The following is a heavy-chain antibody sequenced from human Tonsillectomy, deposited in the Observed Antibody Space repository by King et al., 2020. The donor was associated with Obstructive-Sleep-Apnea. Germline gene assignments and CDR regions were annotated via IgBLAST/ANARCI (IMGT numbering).Heavy chain of an antibody. CDR2: IYPGDSDT. Sequence: VQLVESGAEVKKPGESLKISCKGSGYSFSRYWIGWVRQMPGKGLDSMGIIYPGDSDTRYSPSFEGQVTISVAKSTSTAYLQWWTLKASDTAMYYFARQVDTRPHYYFDHWGQGTLVTVSS. CDR1: GYSFSRYW. V-gene: IGHV5-51*01. D-gene: IGHD2-2*01. J-gene: IGHJ4*02. CDR3: ARQVDTRPHYYFDH.